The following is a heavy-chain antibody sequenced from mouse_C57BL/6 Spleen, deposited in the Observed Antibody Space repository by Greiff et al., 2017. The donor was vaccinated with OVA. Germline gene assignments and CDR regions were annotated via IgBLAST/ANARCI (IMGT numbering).Heavy chain of an antibody. Sequence: EVQGVESGGGLVKPGGSLKLSCAASGFTFSSYTMSWVRQTPEKRLEWVATISGGGGNTYYPDSVKGRFTISRDNAKNTLYLQMSSLRSEDTALYYCAKTLDYWGQGTTLTVSS. CDR3: AKTLDY. CDR1: GFTFSSYT. J-gene: IGHJ2*01. CDR2: ISGGGGNT. V-gene: IGHV5-9*01.